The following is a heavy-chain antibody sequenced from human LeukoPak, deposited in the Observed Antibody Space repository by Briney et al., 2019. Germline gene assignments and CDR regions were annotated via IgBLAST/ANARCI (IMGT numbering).Heavy chain of an antibody. V-gene: IGHV5-51*01. CDR1: GYSFTSYW. CDR2: IYPGDSDT. CDR3: ARRGKFGENILGNIDY. D-gene: IGHD3-10*01. Sequence: GESLKISCKGSGYSFTSYWIGWVRQMPGKGLEWMAIIYPGDSDTKYSPSFQGQVTISADKTISTAYLQWSSLRASDTAMYYCARRGKFGENILGNIDYWGQGTLVTVSS. J-gene: IGHJ4*02.